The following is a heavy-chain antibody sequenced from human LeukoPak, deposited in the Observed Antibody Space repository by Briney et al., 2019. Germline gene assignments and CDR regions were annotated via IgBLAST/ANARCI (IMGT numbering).Heavy chain of an antibody. CDR2: ISSSGSDI. CDR1: GFTFSSYA. J-gene: IGHJ4*02. Sequence: GGSLRLSCAASGFTFSSYAMSWVRQAPGKGLEWVSYISSSGSDIYYADSVKGRFTISRDNAKNSLYLHMNSLRAEDTAVYYCARDYGGSSPFDYWGQGTLVTVSS. CDR3: ARDYGGSSPFDY. V-gene: IGHV3-21*05. D-gene: IGHD4-23*01.